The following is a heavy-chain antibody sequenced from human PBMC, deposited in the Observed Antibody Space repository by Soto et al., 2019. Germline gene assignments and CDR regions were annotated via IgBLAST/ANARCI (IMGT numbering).Heavy chain of an antibody. CDR3: ARLCDDFWSGPGRWGMDV. CDR1: GFTFSSYW. V-gene: IGHV3-7*05. CDR2: IKQDGSGK. Sequence: GGSLRLSCAASGFTFSSYWMSWVRQAPGKGLEWVANIKQDGSGKYYVDSVKGRFTISRDNAKNSLYLQMNSLRAEDTAVYYCARLCDDFWSGPGRWGMDVWGQGTTVTVSS. J-gene: IGHJ6*02. D-gene: IGHD3-3*01.